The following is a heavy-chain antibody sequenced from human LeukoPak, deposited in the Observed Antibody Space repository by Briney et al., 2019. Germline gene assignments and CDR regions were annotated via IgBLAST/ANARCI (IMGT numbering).Heavy chain of an antibody. CDR1: GYSVTSYW. CDR2: IYTGDSDT. Sequence: PGESLKLSCTGSGYSVTSYWIGWVRQRRGKGREWMGIIYTGDSDTIYSPSVEGRVTISADKSISTSYLQWSSLKASDTAMYYCARPITGWTTGWAFDIWGQGTMVTVSS. D-gene: IGHD3-9*01. V-gene: IGHV5-51*03. J-gene: IGHJ3*02. CDR3: ARPITGWTTGWAFDI.